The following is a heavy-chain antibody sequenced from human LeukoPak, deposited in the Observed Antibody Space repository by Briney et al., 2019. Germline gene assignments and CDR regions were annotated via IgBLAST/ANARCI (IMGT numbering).Heavy chain of an antibody. CDR3: ARVTAERVGELSFGH. D-gene: IGHD3-16*02. J-gene: IGHJ4*02. CDR1: GFTFSDYA. V-gene: IGHV3-30-3*01. Sequence: PGGSLRLSRVASGFTFSDYAIHWVRQAPGKGLEWVAVTSYGRSIEYYSDSVKGRFTISRDDSKNTLYLQMNSLRPEDTAVYYCARVTAERVGELSFGHWGQGTLVTVSS. CDR2: TSYGRSIE.